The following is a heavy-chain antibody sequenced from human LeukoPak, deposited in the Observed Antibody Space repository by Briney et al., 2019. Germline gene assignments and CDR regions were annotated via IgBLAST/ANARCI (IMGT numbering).Heavy chain of an antibody. Sequence: GGSRRLSWAASGFTFSSYGMHWVRQAPGKGLEWVAVIWYDGSNKYYADSVKGRFTISRDNSKNTLYLQMNSLRAEDTAVYYCARGFLELPYYYYMDVWGKGTTVTVSS. V-gene: IGHV3-33*01. D-gene: IGHD1-7*01. CDR3: ARGFLELPYYYYMDV. J-gene: IGHJ6*03. CDR1: GFTFSSYG. CDR2: IWYDGSNK.